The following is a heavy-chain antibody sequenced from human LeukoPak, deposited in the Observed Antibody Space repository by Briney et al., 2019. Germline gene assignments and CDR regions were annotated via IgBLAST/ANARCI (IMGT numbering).Heavy chain of an antibody. V-gene: IGHV1-2*02. CDR2: INPNSGGT. CDR1: GYTFTGYY. CDR3: ARGKPWWELLYYYYGMDV. Sequence: ASVKVSCKASGYTFTGYYMHWLRQAPGQGLEWMGWINPNSGGTNYAQKFQGRVTMTRDTSISTAYMELSRLRSDDTAVYYCARGKPWWELLYYYYGMDVWGQGTTVTVSS. D-gene: IGHD1-26*01. J-gene: IGHJ6*02.